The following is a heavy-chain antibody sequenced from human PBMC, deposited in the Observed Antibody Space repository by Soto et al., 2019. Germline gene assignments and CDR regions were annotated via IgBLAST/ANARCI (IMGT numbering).Heavy chain of an antibody. V-gene: IGHV6-1*01. CDR3: AREEIFDWLSGYNWFDP. Sequence: PSQTLSLTCAISGDSVSSNSAAWNWIRQSPSRGLEWLGRTYYRSKWYNDYAVSVKSRITINPDTSKNQFSLQLNSVTPEDTAVYYCAREEIFDWLSGYNWFDPWGQGTLVTVSS. D-gene: IGHD3-9*01. CDR1: GDSVSSNSAA. CDR2: TYYRSKWYN. J-gene: IGHJ5*02.